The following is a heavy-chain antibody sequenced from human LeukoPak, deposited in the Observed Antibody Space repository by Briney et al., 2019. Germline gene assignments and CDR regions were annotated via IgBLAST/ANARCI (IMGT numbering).Heavy chain of an antibody. CDR1: GYTFTSYY. J-gene: IGHJ6*03. CDR3: ARDSDGGIAAAGTNYYYYMDV. CDR2: INPSGGST. D-gene: IGHD6-13*01. Sequence: ASVKVSCKASGYTFTSYYMHWVRQAPGQGLEWMGIINPSGGSTSYAQKFQGRVTITTDESTSTAYMELSSLRSEDTAVYCCARDSDGGIAAAGTNYYYYMDVWGKGTTVTVSS. V-gene: IGHV1-46*01.